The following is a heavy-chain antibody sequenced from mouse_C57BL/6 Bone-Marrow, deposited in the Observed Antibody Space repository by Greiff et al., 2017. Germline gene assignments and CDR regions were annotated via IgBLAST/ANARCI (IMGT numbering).Heavy chain of an antibody. CDR3: ARGGLRRAYYAMDY. Sequence: QVQLKQPGAELVKPGASVKLSCKASGYTFTSYWMHWVKQRPGRGLEWIGRIDPNSGGTKYNEKFKSKATLTVDKPSSTAYMQRSSLTSKDAAVYYCARGGLRRAYYAMDYWGQGTSVTVSS. J-gene: IGHJ4*01. CDR2: IDPNSGGT. CDR1: GYTFTSYW. D-gene: IGHD2-2*01. V-gene: IGHV1-72*01.